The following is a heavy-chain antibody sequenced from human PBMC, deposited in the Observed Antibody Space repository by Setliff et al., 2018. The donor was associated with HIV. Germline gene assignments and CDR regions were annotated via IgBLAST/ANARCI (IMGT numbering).Heavy chain of an antibody. Sequence: SVKVSCKASEYTFTDYFIHWVRQAPGQGLEWMGGIIPIFGTANYAQKFQGRVTITTDESTSTAYMELSSLRSEDTAVYYCARAGRGLWFGEVAFDIWGQGTMVTVSS. CDR1: EYTFTDYF. CDR3: ARAGRGLWFGEVAFDI. D-gene: IGHD3-10*01. J-gene: IGHJ3*02. V-gene: IGHV1-69*05. CDR2: IIPIFGTA.